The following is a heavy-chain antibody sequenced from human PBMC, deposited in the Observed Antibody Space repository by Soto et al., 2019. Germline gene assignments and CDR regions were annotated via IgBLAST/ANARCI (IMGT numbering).Heavy chain of an antibody. CDR1: GYTFTRYG. Sequence: ASVKVSCQASGYTFTRYGISWVRQAPGQGLEWMGWISAYNGNTNYAQKLQGRVTMTTDTSTSTAYMELRSLRSDDTAVYYCARVMAYCSSTSCFPEGAFDIWGQGTMVTVSS. CDR3: ARVMAYCSSTSCFPEGAFDI. J-gene: IGHJ3*02. V-gene: IGHV1-18*01. D-gene: IGHD2-2*01. CDR2: ISAYNGNT.